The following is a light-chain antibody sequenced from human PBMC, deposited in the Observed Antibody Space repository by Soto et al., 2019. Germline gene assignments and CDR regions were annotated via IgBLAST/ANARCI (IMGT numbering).Light chain of an antibody. CDR3: HQRSNWPPT. V-gene: IGKV3-11*01. CDR1: QSVSSD. Sequence: EIVLTQSPATLSLSPGERATLSCRSSQSVSSDVAWYQQKPGQAPRLLIYDASTRATGIPARFSGSGSGTDFTLTISSLEPEDFSVYYCHQRSNWPPTFGGGAKVEIK. CDR2: DAS. J-gene: IGKJ4*01.